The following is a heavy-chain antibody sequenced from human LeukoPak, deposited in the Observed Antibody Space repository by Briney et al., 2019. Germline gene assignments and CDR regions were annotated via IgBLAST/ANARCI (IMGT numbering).Heavy chain of an antibody. CDR2: ISYSGST. D-gene: IGHD3-10*01. V-gene: IGHV4-30-4*01. J-gene: IGHJ4*02. CDR3: ARVKYVVRGVIVDASYYFDF. CDR1: GGSISSGDYY. Sequence: PSQTLSLTRTVSGGSISSGDYYWSWIRQPPGKGLEWIGYISYSGSTYYNPSLKSRVTISVDTSKNQFSLKLSSVTAADTAVYYCARVKYVVRGVIVDASYYFDFWGQGTLVTVSS.